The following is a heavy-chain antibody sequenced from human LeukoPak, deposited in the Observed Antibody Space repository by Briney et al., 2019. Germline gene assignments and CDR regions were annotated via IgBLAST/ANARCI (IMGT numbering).Heavy chain of an antibody. J-gene: IGHJ3*02. D-gene: IGHD2-15*01. CDR1: GVSSSDYY. CDR3: ARVSCSALSCPIRSAAFDI. CDR2: IYISGTT. V-gene: IGHV4-4*07. Sequence: PSETLPLTCTVSGVSSSDYYWSWLRQPAGKGLERIGRIYISGTTIYNPSLKTRVNISVEVSKNQFPPVLSPVAVADPPVYYCARVSCSALSCPIRSAAFDICGQGTMVTVSS.